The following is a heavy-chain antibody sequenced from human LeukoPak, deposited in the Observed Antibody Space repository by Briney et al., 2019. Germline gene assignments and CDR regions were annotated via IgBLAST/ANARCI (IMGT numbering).Heavy chain of an antibody. V-gene: IGHV4-59*01. Sequence: KPSETLSLTCTVSGGSISSYYWSWIRQPPGKGLEWIGYIYYSGSTNYNPSLKSRVNISVDTSKNQFSLRLSSVTAADTAVYYCARDLPWFDPWGQGTLVTVSS. J-gene: IGHJ5*02. CDR1: GGSISSYY. CDR3: ARDLPWFDP. CDR2: IYYSGST.